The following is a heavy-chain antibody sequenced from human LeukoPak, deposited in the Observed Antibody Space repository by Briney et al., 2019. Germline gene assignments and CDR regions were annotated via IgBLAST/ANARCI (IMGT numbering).Heavy chain of an antibody. CDR3: ARLDPYLGYCSSTSCYTRGFDY. D-gene: IGHD2-2*02. CDR1: GFTFSSYA. V-gene: IGHV4-38-2*01. J-gene: IGHJ4*02. Sequence: GSLRLSCAASGFTFSSYAMSWVRQAPGKGLEWIGSIYHSGSTYYNPSLKSRVTISVDTSKNQFSLKLSSVTAADTAVYYCARLDPYLGYCSSTSCYTRGFDYWGQGTLVTVSS. CDR2: IYHSGST.